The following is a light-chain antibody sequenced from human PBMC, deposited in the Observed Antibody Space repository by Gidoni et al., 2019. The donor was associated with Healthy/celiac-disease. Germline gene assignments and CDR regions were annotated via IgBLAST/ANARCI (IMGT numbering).Light chain of an antibody. CDR3: QQYYSTPPT. CDR2: WAS. Sequence: DIVMTQSLDSLAVSLGERATNNCKSSQSVLYPSNNKNYLAWYQQKPGQPPKLIIYWASTRESGVPARFSGSGSGTDFTLTISSLQAEDVAVYYCQQYYSTPPTFGQGTKVEIK. V-gene: IGKV4-1*01. J-gene: IGKJ1*01. CDR1: QSVLYPSNNKNY.